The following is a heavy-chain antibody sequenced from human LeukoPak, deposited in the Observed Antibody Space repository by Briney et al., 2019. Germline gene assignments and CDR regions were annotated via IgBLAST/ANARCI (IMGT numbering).Heavy chain of an antibody. CDR3: ARERQGTNSIHGMDGLDV. V-gene: IGHV3-53*01. D-gene: IGHD4-11*01. J-gene: IGHJ3*01. CDR1: GFTVSDYY. CDR2: IYYTGAT. Sequence: GGSLRLSFAGSGFTVSDYYMSWVRQAPGKGLEWVSVIYYTGATYYADSVKDRFTISRDNSKNTVYLQMSSLRVDDTAIYFCARERQGTNSIHGMDGLDVWGQGTVVTVSS.